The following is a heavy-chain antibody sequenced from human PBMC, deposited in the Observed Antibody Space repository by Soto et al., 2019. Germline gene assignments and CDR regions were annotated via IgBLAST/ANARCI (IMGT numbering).Heavy chain of an antibody. CDR1: GDSFSSYY. V-gene: IGHV4-59*12. CDR3: ARDKITGLFDY. D-gene: IGHD2-8*02. J-gene: IGHJ4*01. Sequence: SETLSLTCTVFGDSFSSYYWSWIRQPPGKGLEWIGYIYYTGNTNYNPSLKRRVTITVDKSKNQLSLKLSTVTAADTAVYYCARDKITGLFDYWGHGTLVTVSS. CDR2: IYYTGNT.